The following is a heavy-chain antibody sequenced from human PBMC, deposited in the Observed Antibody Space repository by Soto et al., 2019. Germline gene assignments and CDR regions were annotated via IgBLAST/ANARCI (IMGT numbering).Heavy chain of an antibody. CDR2: ISPYNGNT. Sequence: ASVKVSCKASGYTFTTYGVSWVRQAPGQSLEWMGWISPYNGNTTYAQNFQGRVTMTTDTSTSTVHMELRSLRSDDTAMYYCARDLGGFCSDTGCYSRDYWGRGTLVTVSS. CDR1: GYTFTTYG. V-gene: IGHV1-18*01. CDR3: ARDLGGFCSDTGCYSRDY. J-gene: IGHJ4*02. D-gene: IGHD2-15*01.